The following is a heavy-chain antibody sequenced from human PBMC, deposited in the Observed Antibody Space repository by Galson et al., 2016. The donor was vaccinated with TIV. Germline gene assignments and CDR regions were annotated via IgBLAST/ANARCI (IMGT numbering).Heavy chain of an antibody. CDR2: IWYDGSRK. J-gene: IGHJ2*01. CDR3: ARGPYLSGSYQNWYFDL. D-gene: IGHD1-26*01. CDR1: GFILSTYA. Sequence: SLRLSCAASGFILSTYAMHWVRQAPGKGLEWVALIWYDGSRKTYVDSVKGRFTISRDDSKNTAFLQMNNLRVEDTAVYYCARGPYLSGSYQNWYFDLWGRGTLVIGSS. V-gene: IGHV3-33*08.